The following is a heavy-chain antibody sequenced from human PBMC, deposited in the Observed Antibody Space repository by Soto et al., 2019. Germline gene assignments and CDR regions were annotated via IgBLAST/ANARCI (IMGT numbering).Heavy chain of an antibody. CDR2: IAWVDGK. V-gene: IGHV2-70*01. J-gene: IGHJ6*02. D-gene: IGHD6-6*01. CDR3: ARTRSSGRVHHQFYSGMDG. CDR1: GFSLTTHGVC. Sequence: SGPTLVNPTQTLTLTCSFSGFSLTTHGVCVSWIRQPPGKALEGLALIAWVDGKYYNTSLKTRLTISKDTPKNQVVLTMANVEPLDTATYFCARTRSSGRVHHQFYSGMDGWGQGTTFTVSS.